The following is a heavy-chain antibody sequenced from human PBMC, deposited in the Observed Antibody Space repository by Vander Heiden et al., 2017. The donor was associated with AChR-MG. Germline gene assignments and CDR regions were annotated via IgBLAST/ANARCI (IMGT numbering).Heavy chain of an antibody. D-gene: IGHD3-22*01. CDR3: AKVEGDDSSPFDY. CDR1: GFPFSSYG. Sequence: QVQLVESGGGVAQPGRSPRPSCPAPGFPFSSYGMHGVRQAPGKGLEWVAVISYDGSNKYYADSVKGRFTISRDNSKNTLYLQMNSLRAEDTAVYYCAKVEGDDSSPFDYWGQGTLVTVSS. CDR2: ISYDGSNK. J-gene: IGHJ4*02. V-gene: IGHV3-30*18.